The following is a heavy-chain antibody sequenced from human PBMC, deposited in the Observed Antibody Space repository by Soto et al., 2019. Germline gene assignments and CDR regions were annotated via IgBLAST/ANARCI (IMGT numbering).Heavy chain of an antibody. V-gene: IGHV1-69*13. CDR1: GGTFSSYA. J-gene: IGHJ4*02. CDR3: ARGPRGYSYGHYFGY. CDR2: IIPIFGTA. Sequence: GASVKVSCKASGGTFSSYAISWVRQAPGQGLEWMGGIIPIFGTANYAQKFQGRVTITADESTSTAYMELSSLRSEDTAVYYCARGPRGYSYGHYFGYWGQGTLVTVSS. D-gene: IGHD5-18*01.